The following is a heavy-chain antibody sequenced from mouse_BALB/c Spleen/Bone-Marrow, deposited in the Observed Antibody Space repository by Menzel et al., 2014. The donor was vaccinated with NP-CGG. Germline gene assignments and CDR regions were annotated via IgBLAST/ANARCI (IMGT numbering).Heavy chain of an antibody. D-gene: IGHD1-1*01. CDR1: GFTFTDYY. CDR3: ARDENYDIYWYFDV. V-gene: IGHV7-3*02. J-gene: IGHJ1*01. CDR2: IRNKANGYTT. Sequence: EVQRVESGGGLVQPGGSLRLSCATSGFTFTDYYMSWVRQTPGKALEWLGFIRNKANGYTTDYSVSVKGRFTISRDNSQSILYLQMNTLRAEDSATYYCARDENYDIYWYFDVWGAGTMVTVSS.